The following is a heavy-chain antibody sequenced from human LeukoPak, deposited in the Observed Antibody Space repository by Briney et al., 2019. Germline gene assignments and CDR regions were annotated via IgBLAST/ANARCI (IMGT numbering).Heavy chain of an antibody. CDR1: GFTFSSYG. J-gene: IGHJ4*02. CDR2: ISYDGSNK. D-gene: IGHD2-21*01. CDR3: AKAPVTTCRGAYCYPFDY. Sequence: PGGSLRLSCAASGFTFSSYGMHWVRQAPGKGLEWVAVISYDGSNKYYADSVKGRFTISRDHSENTLSLQMNSLRAEDTAVYYCAKAPVTTCRGAYCYPFDYWGQGTLVTVSS. V-gene: IGHV3-30*18.